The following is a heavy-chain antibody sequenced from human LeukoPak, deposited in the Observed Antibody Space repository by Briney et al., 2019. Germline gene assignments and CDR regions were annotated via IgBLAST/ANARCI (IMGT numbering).Heavy chain of an antibody. CDR2: IYYSGST. CDR1: GDSFSSYY. J-gene: IGHJ4*02. D-gene: IGHD3/OR15-3a*01. Sequence: PSETLSLTCTVSGDSFSSYYWSWIRQPPGKGLEWIGYIYYSGSTNYNPSLKSRVTISVDTSKNQFSLKLTSVTAADTAVSYCARVVLIGRTGYYFDYWGQGTLVTVSS. CDR3: ARVVLIGRTGYYFDY. V-gene: IGHV4-59*01.